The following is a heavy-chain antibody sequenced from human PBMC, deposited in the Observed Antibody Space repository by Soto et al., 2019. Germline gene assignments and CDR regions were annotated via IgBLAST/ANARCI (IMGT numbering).Heavy chain of an antibody. Sequence: QVQLVESGGGVVQPGRSLRLSCAASGFTFRSYGMHWVRQAPGKGLEWVAVISYDGSNKYYADSVKGRYTISRDNSKNTLYLQMNSLRAEDTAVYYCAKEGSSGYYLWDYFDYWGQGTLVTVSS. CDR1: GFTFRSYG. D-gene: IGHD3-22*01. CDR2: ISYDGSNK. V-gene: IGHV3-30*18. CDR3: AKEGSSGYYLWDYFDY. J-gene: IGHJ4*02.